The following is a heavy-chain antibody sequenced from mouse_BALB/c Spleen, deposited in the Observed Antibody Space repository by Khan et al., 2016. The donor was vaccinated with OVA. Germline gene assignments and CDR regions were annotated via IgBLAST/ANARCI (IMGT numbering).Heavy chain of an antibody. Sequence: VQLKESGAELVKPGATVKLSCTASGLTIKDTCMHWVKQWPEQGLEWVGWIGPRSGNTKYEPKFQGRATITADTSYNTAYLQLSSLTSEDTAVYYCARMAGKWGQGTTLTVSS. CDR2: IGPRSGNT. CDR1: GLTIKDTC. J-gene: IGHJ2*01. CDR3: ARMAGK. V-gene: IGHV14-3*02.